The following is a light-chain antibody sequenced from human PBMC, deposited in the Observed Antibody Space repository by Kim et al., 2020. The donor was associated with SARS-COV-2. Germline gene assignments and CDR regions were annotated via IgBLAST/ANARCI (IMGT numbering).Light chain of an antibody. CDR2: GAS. J-gene: IGKJ1*01. V-gene: IGKV3-20*01. Sequence: EVVLTQSPGTLSLSPGERATLSCRASQTISSSSLTWYRQRPGQAPTLVIYGASSRATGIPDRFSGGGSETDFTLTISRLEPEDFAVYFCQHCGISLWTFGQGTKGDNK. CDR3: QHCGISLWT. CDR1: QTISSSS.